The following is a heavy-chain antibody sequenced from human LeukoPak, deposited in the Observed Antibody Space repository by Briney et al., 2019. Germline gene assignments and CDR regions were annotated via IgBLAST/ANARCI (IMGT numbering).Heavy chain of an antibody. D-gene: IGHD3-10*01. Sequence: SETLSLTCAVYGGSFSGYYWSWIRQPPGKGLEWIGEINHSGSTNYNPSLKSRVTISVDTSKNQFSLKLSSVTAADTAVYYCARTVRGVGYAFDIWGQGTMVTVSS. CDR1: GGSFSGYY. V-gene: IGHV4-34*01. J-gene: IGHJ3*02. CDR3: ARTVRGVGYAFDI. CDR2: INHSGST.